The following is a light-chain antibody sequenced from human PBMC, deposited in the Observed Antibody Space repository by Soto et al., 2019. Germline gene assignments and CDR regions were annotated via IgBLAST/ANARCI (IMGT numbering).Light chain of an antibody. CDR2: KVS. J-gene: IGLJ3*02. CDR3: CSYTRSYTWV. V-gene: IGLV2-14*01. CDR1: SSDVGDGDF. Sequence: QSALTQPASVYGSPRQSITISCNGTSSDVGDGDFVSWYQQRPGNAPKLMIYKVSNRPSGVSNRFSGSKSGNTASLTISGLQAEDEADYYCCSYTRSYTWVFGGGTKLTVL.